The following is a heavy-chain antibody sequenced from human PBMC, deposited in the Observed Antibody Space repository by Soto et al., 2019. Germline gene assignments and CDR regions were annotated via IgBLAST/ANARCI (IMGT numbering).Heavy chain of an antibody. Sequence: EVQLVESGGGLVQPGGSLRLSCAASGFSFSSYEMNWVRQAPGKGLEWVSYISSSGTIIHYGDSVKGRFTISRDNAKNALYLQMNSLRAEDTAVYYCASENRDRGVRFDYWGQGTLVTVSS. CDR1: GFSFSSYE. D-gene: IGHD3-10*01. J-gene: IGHJ4*02. CDR2: ISSSGTII. V-gene: IGHV3-48*03. CDR3: ASENRDRGVRFDY.